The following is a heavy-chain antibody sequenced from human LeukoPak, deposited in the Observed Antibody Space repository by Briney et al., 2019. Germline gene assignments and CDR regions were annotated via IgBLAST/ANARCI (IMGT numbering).Heavy chain of an antibody. J-gene: IGHJ3*02. Sequence: SETLSLTCTVSGGSISSYYWSWIRQPPGKGLEWIGYIYYSGSTNYNPSLKSRVTISVDTSKNQFSLKLSSVIAADTAVYYCARGPYDSSCYYYVKDAFDIWGQGTMVTVSS. D-gene: IGHD3-22*01. CDR3: ARGPYDSSCYYYVKDAFDI. CDR2: IYYSGST. V-gene: IGHV4-59*01. CDR1: GGSISSYY.